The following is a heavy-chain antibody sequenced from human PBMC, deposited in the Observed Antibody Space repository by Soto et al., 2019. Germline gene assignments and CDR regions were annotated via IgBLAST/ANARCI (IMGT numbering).Heavy chain of an antibody. J-gene: IGHJ6*02. CDR3: ARHFLANYYGSGSYPETTYYYYYGMDV. D-gene: IGHD3-10*01. CDR1: GGSISSSSYY. Sequence: SETLSLTCTVSGGSISSSSYYWGWIRQPPGKGLEWIGGIYYSGSTYYNPSLKSRVTISVDTSKNQFSLKLSSVTAADTAVYYCARHFLANYYGSGSYPETTYYYYYGMDVWGQGTTVTVSS. CDR2: IYYSGST. V-gene: IGHV4-39*01.